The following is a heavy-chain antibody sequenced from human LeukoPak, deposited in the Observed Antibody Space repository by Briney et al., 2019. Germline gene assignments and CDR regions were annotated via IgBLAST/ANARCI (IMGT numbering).Heavy chain of an antibody. J-gene: IGHJ6*03. V-gene: IGHV3-30*02. CDR1: GFTFSSYG. Sequence: GGSLRLSCAASGFTFSSYGMHWVRQAPGKGLEWVAFIRYDGSNKYYADSVKGRFTISRDNSKNTLYLEMNSLRAEDTAVYYCAKSIVGANNYYYMDVWGQGTTVTVSS. CDR3: AKSIVGANNYYYMDV. CDR2: IRYDGSNK. D-gene: IGHD1-26*01.